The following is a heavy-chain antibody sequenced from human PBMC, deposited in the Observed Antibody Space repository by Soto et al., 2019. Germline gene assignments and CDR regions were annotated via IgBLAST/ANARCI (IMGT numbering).Heavy chain of an antibody. CDR3: ARERGPRTTSIAAGAFDI. CDR1: GYTFTGYY. J-gene: IGHJ3*02. D-gene: IGHD6-25*01. CDR2: INPNSGGT. V-gene: IGHV1-2*04. Sequence: ASVKVSCKASGYTFTGYYMHWVRQAPGQGLERMGWINPNSGGTNYAQKFQGWVTMTRDTSISTAYMELSRLGSDDTAVYYCARERGPRTTSIAAGAFDIWGQGTMVTVSS.